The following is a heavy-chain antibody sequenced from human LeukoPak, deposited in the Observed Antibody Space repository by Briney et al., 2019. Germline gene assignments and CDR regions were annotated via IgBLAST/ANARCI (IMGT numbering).Heavy chain of an antibody. D-gene: IGHD6-25*01. CDR3: ARDFYPGYDSSGDY. CDR2: IIPIFGTA. Sequence: GASVKVSCKASGGTFSSYAISWVRQAPGQGLEWMGGIIPIFGTANYAQKFQGRVTITADESTSTVYMELSSLRSEDTAVYYCARDFYPGYDSSGDYWGQGTLVTVSS. V-gene: IGHV1-69*13. J-gene: IGHJ4*02. CDR1: GGTFSSYA.